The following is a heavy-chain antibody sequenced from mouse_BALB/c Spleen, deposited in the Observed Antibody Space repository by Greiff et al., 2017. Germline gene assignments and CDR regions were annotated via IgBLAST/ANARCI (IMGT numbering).Heavy chain of an antibody. Sequence: EVKLMESGGGLVKPGGSLKLSCAASGFTFSSYTMSWVRQTPEKRLEWVATISSGGSYTYYPDTVKGRFTISRDNAKNTLYLQMSSLKSEDTAMYYCARHYGNYYAMDYWGQGTSVTVSS. CDR1: GFTFSSYT. CDR3: ARHYGNYYAMDY. V-gene: IGHV5-6-4*01. CDR2: ISSGGSYT. J-gene: IGHJ4*01. D-gene: IGHD2-1*01.